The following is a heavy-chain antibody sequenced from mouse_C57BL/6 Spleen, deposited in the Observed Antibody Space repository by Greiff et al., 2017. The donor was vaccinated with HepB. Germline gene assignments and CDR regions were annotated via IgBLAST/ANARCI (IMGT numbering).Heavy chain of an antibody. CDR2: IDPSDSET. J-gene: IGHJ1*03. Sequence: QVHVKQPGAELVRPGSSVKLSCKASGYTFTSYWMHWVKQRPIQGLEWIGNIDPSDSETHYNQKFKDKATLTVDKSSSTAYMQLSSLTSEDSAVYYCATSYYGSTSHWYFDVWGTGTTVTVSS. D-gene: IGHD1-1*01. CDR3: ATSYYGSTSHWYFDV. CDR1: GYTFTSYW. V-gene: IGHV1-52*01.